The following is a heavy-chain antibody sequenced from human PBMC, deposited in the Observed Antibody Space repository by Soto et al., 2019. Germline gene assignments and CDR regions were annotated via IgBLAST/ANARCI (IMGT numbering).Heavy chain of an antibody. CDR2: IWYDGSNK. CDR1: GFTFGSYG. D-gene: IGHD2-15*01. J-gene: IGHJ4*02. CDR3: ARATPVGYCSGGSCPVDY. V-gene: IGHV3-33*01. Sequence: QVQLVESGGGVVQPGRSLRLSCAASGFTFGSYGMHWVRQAPGKGLEWVAVIWYDGSNKYYADSVKGRFTISRDNSKNTLYLQMNSLRAEDTAVYYCARATPVGYCSGGSCPVDYWGQGTLVTVSS.